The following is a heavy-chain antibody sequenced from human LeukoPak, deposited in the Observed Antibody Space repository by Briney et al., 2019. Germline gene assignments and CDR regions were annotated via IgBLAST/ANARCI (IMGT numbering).Heavy chain of an antibody. CDR1: GGTFSSYA. CDR2: IIPIIGTA. D-gene: IGHD3-3*01. J-gene: IGHJ5*02. Sequence: GSSVKVSCKASGGTFSSYAISWVRQAPGQGLEWMGGIIPIIGTANYAQKFQGRVTITADESTSTAYMELSSLRSEDTAVYYCARAARFLSWFDPWGQGTLVTVSS. V-gene: IGHV1-69*01. CDR3: ARAARFLSWFDP.